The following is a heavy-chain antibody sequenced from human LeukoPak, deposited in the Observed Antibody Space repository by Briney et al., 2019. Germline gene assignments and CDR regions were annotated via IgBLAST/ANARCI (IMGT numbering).Heavy chain of an antibody. CDR1: GYTFTSYG. D-gene: IGHD6-19*01. V-gene: IGHV1-18*04. J-gene: IGHJ6*04. CDR2: ISAYNGNT. Sequence: ASVKVSCKAAGYTFTSYGISWVRQPPGQGLEWMGWISAYNGNTNYAQKLQGRVTMTTDTSTSTAYMELRSLRADDTAVYCCARALGLGHDNYYYYGMDVWGKGTTVTVSS. CDR3: ARALGLGHDNYYYYGMDV.